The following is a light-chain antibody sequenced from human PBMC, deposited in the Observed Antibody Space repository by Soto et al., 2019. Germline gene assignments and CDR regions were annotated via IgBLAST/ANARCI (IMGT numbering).Light chain of an antibody. CDR1: QSVSSN. J-gene: IGKJ4*01. V-gene: IGKV3-15*01. CDR2: GAS. CDR3: QQYNNWPPPLT. Sequence: ERVMTQAPATMSVSPGERATLSCRASQSVSSNLAWYQQKPGQAPRLLIYGASTRATGIPARFSGSGSGTEFTVTISSLQSEDFAVYYCQQYNNWPPPLTFGGGTKVEIK.